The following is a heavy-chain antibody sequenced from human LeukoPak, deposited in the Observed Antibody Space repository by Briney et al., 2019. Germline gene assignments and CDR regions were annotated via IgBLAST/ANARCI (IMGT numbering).Heavy chain of an antibody. J-gene: IGHJ4*02. D-gene: IGHD3-22*01. CDR1: GYTFTSYY. V-gene: IGHV1-46*01. Sequence: ASVKVSCKASGYTFTSYYMHWVRQAPGQGLEWMGIINPSGGSTSYAQKFQGRVTMTRDMSTSTDYMELSRLRSDDTAVYYCARGPEYYDSSGPLFDYWGQGTLVTVSS. CDR2: INPSGGST. CDR3: ARGPEYYDSSGPLFDY.